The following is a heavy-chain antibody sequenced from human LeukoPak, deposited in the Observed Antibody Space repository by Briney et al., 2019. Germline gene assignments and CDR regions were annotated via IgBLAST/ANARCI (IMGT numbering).Heavy chain of an antibody. J-gene: IGHJ5*02. Sequence: PSETLSLTCTVSGGSISSSSYYWGWIRQPPGKGLEWIGSIYYSGSTYYNPSLKSRVTISVDTSKNQFSLKLSSVTAADTAVYYCARGRRPDRRSSSWYSWFDPWGQGTLVTVSS. CDR2: IYYSGST. D-gene: IGHD6-13*01. V-gene: IGHV4-39*07. CDR3: ARGRRPDRRSSSWYSWFDP. CDR1: GGSISSSSYY.